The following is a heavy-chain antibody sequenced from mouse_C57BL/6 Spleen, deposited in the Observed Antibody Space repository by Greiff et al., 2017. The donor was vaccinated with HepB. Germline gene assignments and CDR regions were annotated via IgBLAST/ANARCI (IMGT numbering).Heavy chain of an antibody. CDR2: ISYDGSN. CDR1: GYSITSGYY. D-gene: IGHD2-1*01. V-gene: IGHV3-6*01. Sequence: VQLKESGPGLVKPSQSLSLTCSVTGYSITSGYYWNWIRQFPGNKLEWMGYISYDGSNNYNPSLKNRISITRDTSKNQFFLKLNSVTTEDTATYYCAKAFYGNFYFDVWGTGTTVTVSS. J-gene: IGHJ1*03. CDR3: AKAFYGNFYFDV.